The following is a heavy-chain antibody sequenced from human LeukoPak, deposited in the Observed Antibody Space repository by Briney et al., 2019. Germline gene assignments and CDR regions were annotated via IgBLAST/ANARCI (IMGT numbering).Heavy chain of an antibody. CDR2: IYYSENT. CDR3: AGGNFYDSRGHPYHFHF. J-gene: IGHJ4*02. CDR1: GVSISSYY. D-gene: IGHD3-22*01. Sequence: PSETLSLTCTVSGVSISSYYLSWIRQPPGKGLEWIGYIYYSENTNYNSSLKSRVTISEDTSKNQFSLKLTSVTAADTAVYYCAGGNFYDSRGHPYHFHFWGQGTLVSVSS. V-gene: IGHV4-59*01.